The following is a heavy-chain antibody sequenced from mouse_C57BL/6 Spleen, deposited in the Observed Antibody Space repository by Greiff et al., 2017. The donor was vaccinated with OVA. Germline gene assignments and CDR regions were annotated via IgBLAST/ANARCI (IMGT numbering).Heavy chain of an antibody. CDR3: ARTPVPDAKDD. Sequence: VQLKQSGPELVKPGASVKISCKASGYSFTGYYMNWVKQSPEKSLEWIGEINPSTGGTTYNQKFKAKATLTVDKSSSTAYMQLKSLTSEDSAVYYCARTPVPDAKDDWGQGTSVTVSS. CDR1: GYSFTGYY. V-gene: IGHV1-42*01. CDR2: INPSTGGT. J-gene: IGHJ4*01.